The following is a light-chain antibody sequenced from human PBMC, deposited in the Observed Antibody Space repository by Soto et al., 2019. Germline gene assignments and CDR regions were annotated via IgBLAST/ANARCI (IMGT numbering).Light chain of an antibody. CDR3: QQYNNWPIT. J-gene: IGKJ5*01. CDR1: QNILSN. Sequence: EIVLTQSPGTLSLSPVERATLSCRASQNILSNLAWYQQKPGQAPRLLIYGASTRATGIPARFSGSGSGTEFTLTISSLQSEDFEIYYCQQYNNWPITFGQGTRLEIK. CDR2: GAS. V-gene: IGKV3-15*01.